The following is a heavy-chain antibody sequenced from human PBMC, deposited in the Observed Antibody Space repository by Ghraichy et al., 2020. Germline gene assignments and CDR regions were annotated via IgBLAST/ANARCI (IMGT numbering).Heavy chain of an antibody. CDR2: ISSSSSTI. V-gene: IGHV3-48*02. Sequence: GALRLSCAASGFTFSSYSMNWVRQAPGKGLEWVSYISSSSSTIYYADSVKGRFTISRDNAKNSLYLQMNSLRDEDTAVYYCARDRPGAILPNWFDPWGQGTLVTVSS. D-gene: IGHD7-27*01. CDR3: ARDRPGAILPNWFDP. CDR1: GFTFSSYS. J-gene: IGHJ5*02.